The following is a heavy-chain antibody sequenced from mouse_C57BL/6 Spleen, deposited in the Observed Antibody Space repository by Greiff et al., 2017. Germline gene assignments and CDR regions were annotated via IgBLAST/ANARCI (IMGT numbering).Heavy chain of an antibody. J-gene: IGHJ4*01. CDR1: GYAFSSSW. CDR2: IYPGDGDT. D-gene: IGHD1-1*01. CDR3: ARYSITTVVGAMDY. V-gene: IGHV1-82*01. Sequence: VKLMESGPELVKPGASVKISCKASGYAFSSSWMNWVKQRPGKGLEWIGRIYPGDGDTNYNGKFKGKATLTADKSSSTAYMQLSSLTSEDSAVYFCARYSITTVVGAMDYWGQGTSVTVSS.